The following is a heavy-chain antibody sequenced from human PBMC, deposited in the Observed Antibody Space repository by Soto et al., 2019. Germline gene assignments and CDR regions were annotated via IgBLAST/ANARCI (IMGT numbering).Heavy chain of an antibody. J-gene: IGHJ5*02. CDR2: IYHSGST. V-gene: IGHV4-4*02. CDR1: GGSISSSNW. D-gene: IGHD3-10*01. CDR3: ARGVELLWFGELSDRFDP. Sequence: QVQLQESGPGLVKPSGTLSLTCAVSGGSISSSNWWSWVRQPPGKGLEWIGEIYHSGSTNYNPSLKSRVTISVDKAKNQFSLKLSSVTAADTAVYYCARGVELLWFGELSDRFDPWGQGTLVTVSS.